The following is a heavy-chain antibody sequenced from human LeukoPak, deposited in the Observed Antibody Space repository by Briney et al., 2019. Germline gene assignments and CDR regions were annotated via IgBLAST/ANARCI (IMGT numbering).Heavy chain of an antibody. CDR3: ARVPETTVTLYYFDY. V-gene: IGHV3-30*04. D-gene: IGHD4-17*01. CDR2: ISYDGSNK. J-gene: IGHJ4*02. Sequence: PGGSLRLSCAASRFTFSSYAMHWVRQAPGKGLEWVAVISYDGSNKYYADSVKGRFTISRDNSKNTLYLQMNSLRAEDTAVYYCARVPETTVTLYYFDYWGQGTLVTVSS. CDR1: RFTFSSYA.